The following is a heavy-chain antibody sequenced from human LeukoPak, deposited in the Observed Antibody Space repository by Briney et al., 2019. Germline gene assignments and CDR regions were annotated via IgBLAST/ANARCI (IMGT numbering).Heavy chain of an antibody. CDR3: AKAPSPYDSSGYYYNNWFDP. D-gene: IGHD3-22*01. CDR2: IRYDGSNK. Sequence: PGGSLRLSCAASGFTFSSYGMHWVRQAPGKGLEWVAFIRYDGSNKYYADSVKGRFTISRDNSKNTLYLQMNSLRAEDTAVYYCAKAPSPYDSSGYYYNNWFDPWGQGTLVTVSP. CDR1: GFTFSSYG. J-gene: IGHJ5*02. V-gene: IGHV3-30*02.